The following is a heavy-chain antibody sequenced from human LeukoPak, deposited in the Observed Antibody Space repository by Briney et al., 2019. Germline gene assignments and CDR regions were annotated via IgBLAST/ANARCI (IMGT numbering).Heavy chain of an antibody. Sequence: PSQTLSLTCTVSGGSISSGGYYWSWIRQHPGKGLEWIGYIYYSGSTYYNPSLKSRVTISVDTSKNQFSLKLSSVTAADTAVYYCARDRRDYGDYPVYWYFDLWGRGTLVTVSS. D-gene: IGHD4-17*01. CDR2: IYYSGST. V-gene: IGHV4-31*03. J-gene: IGHJ2*01. CDR1: GGSISSGGYY. CDR3: ARDRRDYGDYPVYWYFDL.